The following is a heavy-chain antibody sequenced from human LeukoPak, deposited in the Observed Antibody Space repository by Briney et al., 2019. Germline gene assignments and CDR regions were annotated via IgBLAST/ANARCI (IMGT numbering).Heavy chain of an antibody. Sequence: GASVKVSCKASGYTFTGYYMHWVRQAPGQGLEWMGWISTDNGNTNYAQKLQGRVTMTTDTSTSTTYMELRSLRSDDTAIYYCARDQRFGELTYFDYWGQGTLVTVSS. CDR2: ISTDNGNT. J-gene: IGHJ4*02. V-gene: IGHV1-18*04. CDR1: GYTFTGYY. CDR3: ARDQRFGELTYFDY. D-gene: IGHD3-10*01.